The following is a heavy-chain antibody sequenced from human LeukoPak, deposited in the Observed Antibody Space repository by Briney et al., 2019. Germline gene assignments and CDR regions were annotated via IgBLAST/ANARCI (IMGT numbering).Heavy chain of an antibody. J-gene: IGHJ4*02. D-gene: IGHD5-18*01. CDR1: GFTLSNYA. CDR3: AREGPRGYSHGYGNYYFDY. V-gene: IGHV3-64*02. Sequence: GGSLRLSCAASGFTLSNYAMHWVRQAPGKGVEYVSAITTNGGSTFYADSVKGRFTISRDNSKNTLSLQMGSLRDDDMAVYYCAREGPRGYSHGYGNYYFDYWGQGTLVTVSS. CDR2: ITTNGGST.